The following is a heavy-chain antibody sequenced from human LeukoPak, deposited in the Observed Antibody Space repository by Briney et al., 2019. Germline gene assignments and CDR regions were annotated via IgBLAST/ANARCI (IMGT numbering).Heavy chain of an antibody. J-gene: IGHJ4*02. CDR3: ARGNRRGGYYYFDY. V-gene: IGHV3-66*01. Sequence: PGGSLRLSCAASGFTVSSNYMSWVRQAPGKGLEWVSVIYSGGSTYYTDSVKGRFTISRDNSKNTLYLQMNSLRAEDTAVYYCARGNRRGGYYYFDYWGQGTLVTVSS. D-gene: IGHD3-22*01. CDR2: IYSGGST. CDR1: GFTVSSNY.